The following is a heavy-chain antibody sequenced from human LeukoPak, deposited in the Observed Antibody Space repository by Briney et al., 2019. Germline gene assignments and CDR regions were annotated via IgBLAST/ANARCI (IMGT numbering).Heavy chain of an antibody. Sequence: GGSLRLSCAASGFTFSAYWMHWVRQAPGKGLEWVSSISSSSSYIYYADSVKGRFTISRDNAKNSLYLQMNSLRAEDTAVYYCARVGYCSGGSCYPLPSPRDYWGQGTLVTVSS. CDR2: ISSSSSYI. CDR1: GFTFSAYW. D-gene: IGHD2-15*01. CDR3: ARVGYCSGGSCYPLPSPRDY. J-gene: IGHJ4*02. V-gene: IGHV3-21*01.